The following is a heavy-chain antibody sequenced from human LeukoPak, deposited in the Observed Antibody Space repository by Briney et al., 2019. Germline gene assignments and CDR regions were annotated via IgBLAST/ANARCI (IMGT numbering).Heavy chain of an antibody. V-gene: IGHV1-8*01. D-gene: IGHD3-10*01. Sequence: GASVKVSCKASGYTFTSYDVNWVRQATGQGLEWMGWMNPNSGNTGYAQKFQGRVTMTRNTSISTAYMELSSLRSEDTAVYYCASAPKYYGSGSCSYYYYGMDVWGQGTTVTVSS. CDR2: MNPNSGNT. J-gene: IGHJ6*02. CDR1: GYTFTSYD. CDR3: ASAPKYYGSGSCSYYYYGMDV.